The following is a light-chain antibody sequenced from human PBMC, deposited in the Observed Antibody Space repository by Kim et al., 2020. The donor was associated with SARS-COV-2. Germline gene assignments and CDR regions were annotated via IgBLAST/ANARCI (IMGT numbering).Light chain of an antibody. CDR2: NDG. CDR1: NIGSSS. Sequence: YELTQPPSVSAAPGMTATITCGRRNIGSSSVHWYQQQPGQAPVLVVYNDGDRASGVPERFSGSNSGNTATLTISRVEAGDEADYYCQMWDSNTDHVMFG. CDR3: QMWDSNTDHVM. V-gene: IGLV3-21*03. J-gene: IGLJ3*02.